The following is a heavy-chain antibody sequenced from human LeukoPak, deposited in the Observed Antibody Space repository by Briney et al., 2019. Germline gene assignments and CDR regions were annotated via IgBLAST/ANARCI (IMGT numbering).Heavy chain of an antibody. CDR3: VKGTAGIAARQYFDY. Sequence: GGSLRLSCAASGFTFSSYVMSWVRQASGKGLEWVSGISGSDDSTSYADSVKGRFTISRDNSKNTLYLQMSSLRAEDTAVYYCVKGTAGIAARQYFDYWGQGTLVTVSS. V-gene: IGHV3-23*01. D-gene: IGHD6-6*01. CDR2: ISGSDDST. J-gene: IGHJ4*02. CDR1: GFTFSSYV.